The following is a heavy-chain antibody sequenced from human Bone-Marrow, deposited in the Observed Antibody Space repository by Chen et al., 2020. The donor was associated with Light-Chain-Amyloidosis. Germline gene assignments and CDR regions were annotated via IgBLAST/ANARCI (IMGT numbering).Heavy chain of an antibody. CDR2: MNRDGSKS. Sequence: EMQLVESGGGLVQPGGSLRLSCAASGFTFNSYWMTWVRQVPGKGPEWVANMNRDGSKSYYVDSVQGRFIISRDNAKNSLFLQMNNVRAEDTAVYYCARDINPAYNGMYYEAFDVWGHGTMVTVSS. V-gene: IGHV3-7*03. J-gene: IGHJ3*01. D-gene: IGHD1-26*01. CDR1: GFTFNSYW. CDR3: ARDINPAYNGMYYEAFDV.